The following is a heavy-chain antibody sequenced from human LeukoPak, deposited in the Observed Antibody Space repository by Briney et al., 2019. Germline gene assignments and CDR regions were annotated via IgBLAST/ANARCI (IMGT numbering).Heavy chain of an antibody. CDR3: ARDRGYMDV. CDR1: GGSISSYY. J-gene: IGHJ6*03. CDR2: IYYSGST. V-gene: IGHV4-59*01. Sequence: SETLSLTCTVSGGSISSYYWSWIRQPPGKGLEWIGYIYYSGSTNYNPSLKSRVTISVDTSKNQFSLKLSSVTAADTAVYYCARDRGYMDVWGKGTTVTVSS.